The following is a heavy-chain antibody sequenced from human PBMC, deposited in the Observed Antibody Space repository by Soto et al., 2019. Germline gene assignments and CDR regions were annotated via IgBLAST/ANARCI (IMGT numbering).Heavy chain of an antibody. Sequence: GGSLRLSCAASGFTVSSNYMSWVRQAPGKGLEWVSVIYSGGSTYYADSVKGRFTISRHNSKNTLYLQMNSLRAEDTAVYYCARSIFGVVMYFDYWGQGTLVTVSS. V-gene: IGHV3-53*04. CDR2: IYSGGST. J-gene: IGHJ4*02. CDR3: ARSIFGVVMYFDY. CDR1: GFTVSSNY. D-gene: IGHD3-3*01.